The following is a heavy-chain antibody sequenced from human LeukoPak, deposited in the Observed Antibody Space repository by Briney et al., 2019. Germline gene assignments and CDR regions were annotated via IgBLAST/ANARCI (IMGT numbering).Heavy chain of an antibody. Sequence: SETLSLTCTVSGGSISSSSYYWGWIRQPPGKGLEWIGSIYYSGSTYYNPSLKSRVTIPVDTSKNQFSLKLSSVTAADTAVYYCARQIYGDYGNWFDPRGQGTLVTVSS. CDR2: IYYSGST. D-gene: IGHD4-17*01. CDR3: ARQIYGDYGNWFDP. V-gene: IGHV4-39*01. CDR1: GGSISSSSYY. J-gene: IGHJ5*02.